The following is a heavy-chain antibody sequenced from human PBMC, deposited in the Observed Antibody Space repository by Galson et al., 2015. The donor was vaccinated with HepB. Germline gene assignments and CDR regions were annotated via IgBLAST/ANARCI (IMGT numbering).Heavy chain of an antibody. Sequence: SLRLSCAASGFTFSNYAMKWVRQAPGKGLEWVAVISYDGSTKYYADSVKGRLTISRDNSKNTVYLQMNSLRAEDTAVYYCARAPRIQSPPYYYYGMDVWGQGTTVTVSS. D-gene: IGHD2-15*01. J-gene: IGHJ6*02. V-gene: IGHV3-30*04. CDR3: ARAPRIQSPPYYYYGMDV. CDR2: ISYDGSTK. CDR1: GFTFSNYA.